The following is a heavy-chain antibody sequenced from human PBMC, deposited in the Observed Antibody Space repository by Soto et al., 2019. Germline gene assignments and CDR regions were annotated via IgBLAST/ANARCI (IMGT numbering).Heavy chain of an antibody. V-gene: IGHV1-69*01. CDR1: GGTFSSYA. J-gene: IGHJ6*02. D-gene: IGHD3-10*01. CDR2: IIPIFGTA. Sequence: QVQLVQSGAEVKKPGSSVKVSCKASGGTFSSYAISWVRQAPGQGLEWMGGIIPIFGTANYAQKFQGRVTITADESTSTAYMELSSLRSEDPAVYYCARDTYYYGSGTVPRVGYYGMDVWGQGTTVTVSS. CDR3: ARDTYYYGSGTVPRVGYYGMDV.